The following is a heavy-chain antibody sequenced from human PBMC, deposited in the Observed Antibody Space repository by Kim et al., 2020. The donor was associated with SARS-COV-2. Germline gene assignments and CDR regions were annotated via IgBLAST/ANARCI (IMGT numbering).Heavy chain of an antibody. CDR2: ICQVGTTT. J-gene: IGHJ6*02. Sequence: GGSLRLSCAGSGFSLTSYWMHWVRQAPGKGLVWVSRICQVGTTTYYADSVKGRFTMSRDNAENTLYLQMNSLRAEDTAVYYCTRGMLSDGFDVWGQGDTVTVSS. V-gene: IGHV3-74*01. CDR1: GFSLTSYW. CDR3: TRGMLSDGFDV. D-gene: IGHD3-10*02.